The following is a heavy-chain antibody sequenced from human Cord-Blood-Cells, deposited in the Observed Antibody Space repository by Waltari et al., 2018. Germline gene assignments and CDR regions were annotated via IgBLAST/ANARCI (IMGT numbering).Heavy chain of an antibody. CDR1: GGSFSGYY. Sequence: QVQLQQWGAGLLKPSETLSFTCAVYGGSFSGYYWSWLRQPPGKGLEWIGEINHSGSTNYNPSLKKRVTISVDTSKNQFSLKLSSVTAADTAVYYCARALRSSSSWYGWFDPWGQGTLVTVSS. V-gene: IGHV4-34*01. CDR2: INHSGST. CDR3: ARALRSSSSWYGWFDP. D-gene: IGHD6-13*01. J-gene: IGHJ5*02.